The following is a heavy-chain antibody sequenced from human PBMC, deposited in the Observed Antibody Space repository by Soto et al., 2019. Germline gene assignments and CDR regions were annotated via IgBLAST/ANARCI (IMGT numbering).Heavy chain of an antibody. J-gene: IGHJ4*02. CDR3: ARLQIEVAGTN. D-gene: IGHD6-19*01. V-gene: IGHV1-2*02. CDR1: GYTFSDYY. Sequence: ASVRVSCKASGYTFSDYYMHWVRQAPGQGLEWMGWINANSGGTTYAQKFQGRVTMTRDTSISTAYMELSRLSSDDTAIYYCARLQIEVAGTNWGQGTLVTVSS. CDR2: INANSGGT.